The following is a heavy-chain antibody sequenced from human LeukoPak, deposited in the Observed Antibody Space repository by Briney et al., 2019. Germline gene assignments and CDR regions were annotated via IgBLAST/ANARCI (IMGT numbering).Heavy chain of an antibody. J-gene: IGHJ2*01. V-gene: IGHV3-48*01. D-gene: IGHD2-21*02. CDR3: ARDPVTGWYFDL. CDR2: SSSSSSTI. CDR1: GFTFSSYS. Sequence: GGSLRLSCAASGFTFSSYSMNWVRQAPGKGLERVSYSSSSSSTIYYADSVKGRFTISRDNAKNSLYLQMNSLRAEDTAVYYCARDPVTGWYFDLWGRGTLVTVPS.